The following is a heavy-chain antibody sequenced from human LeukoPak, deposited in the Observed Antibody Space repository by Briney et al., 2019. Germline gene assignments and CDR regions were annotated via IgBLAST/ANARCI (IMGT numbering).Heavy chain of an antibody. J-gene: IGHJ4*02. Sequence: GASVKVSCKASGYTFTGYYMHWVRQAPGQGLEWMGRINPNSGGTNYAQKFQGRVTMTRDTSISTAYMELSRLRSDDTAVYYCARGYCSGGSCYSGYWGQGTLVTVSS. V-gene: IGHV1-2*06. CDR2: INPNSGGT. D-gene: IGHD2-15*01. CDR1: GYTFTGYY. CDR3: ARGYCSGGSCYSGY.